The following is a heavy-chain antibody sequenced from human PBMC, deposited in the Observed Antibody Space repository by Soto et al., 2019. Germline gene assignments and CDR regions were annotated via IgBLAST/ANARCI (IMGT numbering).Heavy chain of an antibody. CDR2: IHYSGST. D-gene: IGHD2-2*01. CDR1: GGSISPYY. Sequence: QVQLQESGPGLVKPSETLSLTCTVSGGSISPYYWSWIRQPPGKGLEWIGNIHYSGSTDYNPSLKSRVTISIDTSSNQFSLKLTSVTAADTAVYYCAKCGTSSLPFDYWGQGTLVTV. V-gene: IGHV4-59*01. J-gene: IGHJ4*01. CDR3: AKCGTSSLPFDY.